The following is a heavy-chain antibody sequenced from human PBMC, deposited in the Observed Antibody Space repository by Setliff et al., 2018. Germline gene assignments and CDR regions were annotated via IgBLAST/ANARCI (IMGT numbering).Heavy chain of an antibody. D-gene: IGHD2-15*01. Sequence: ASVKVSCKASGYTFTNYAMHWVRQAPGQRLEWLGWISNYNDITNYAQRFQGRVTMTTDTSTSAAYMELRSLRSDDTAVYYCAISTLSICSGGSCPNAFDVWGRGTMVTVS. CDR2: ISNYNDIT. CDR1: GYTFTNYA. V-gene: IGHV1-18*01. CDR3: AISTLSICSGGSCPNAFDV. J-gene: IGHJ3*01.